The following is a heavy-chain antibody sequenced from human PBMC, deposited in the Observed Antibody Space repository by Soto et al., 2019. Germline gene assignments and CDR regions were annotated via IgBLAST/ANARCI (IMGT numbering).Heavy chain of an antibody. Sequence: QVQLVQSGAEVRKPGSSVTVSCKASGGTFSNYAISWVRQAPGQGLEWMGGIIPIVGTGSYAQKFQGRVTITADEPTNTAYMELSSLRFEDTAVDYCARVVILVPTASTHYYYHMDVWGPGTTVTVSS. D-gene: IGHD2-2*01. CDR2: IIPIVGTG. CDR3: ARVVILVPTASTHYYYHMDV. J-gene: IGHJ6*02. CDR1: GGTFSNYA. V-gene: IGHV1-69*01.